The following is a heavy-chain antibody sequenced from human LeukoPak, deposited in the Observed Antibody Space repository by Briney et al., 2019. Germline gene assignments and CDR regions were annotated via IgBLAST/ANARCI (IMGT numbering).Heavy chain of an antibody. D-gene: IGHD1-26*01. CDR1: GFTFSSFW. CDR3: AREVEVGIGAYNY. Sequence: GGSLRLSCVASGFTFSSFWMSWVRQAPGKGLEWVANINLDGNEKYYIDSVKGRFTISRDNAKNSLYLQMSSLRAEDTALYYCAREVEVGIGAYNYWGQGTLVTVSS. V-gene: IGHV3-7*01. J-gene: IGHJ4*02. CDR2: INLDGNEK.